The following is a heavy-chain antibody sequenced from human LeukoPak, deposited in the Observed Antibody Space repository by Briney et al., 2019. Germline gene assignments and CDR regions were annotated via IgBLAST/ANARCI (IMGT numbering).Heavy chain of an antibody. J-gene: IGHJ6*02. CDR2: ISWNSGSI. V-gene: IGHV3-9*01. CDR1: GFTFDDYA. CDR3: AKAAGGGPYYYYYGMDV. Sequence: GGSLRLSCAASGFTFDDYAMHWVRQAPGKGLEWVSGISWNSGSIGYADSVKGRFTISRDNAKNSLYLQMNSLRAEDTALYYCAKAAGGGPYYYYYGMDVWGQGTTVTVSS. D-gene: IGHD2-8*02.